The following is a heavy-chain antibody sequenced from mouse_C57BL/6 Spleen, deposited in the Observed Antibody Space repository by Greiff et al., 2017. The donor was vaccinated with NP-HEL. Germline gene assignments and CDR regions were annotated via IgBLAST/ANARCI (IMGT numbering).Heavy chain of an antibody. J-gene: IGHJ2*01. CDR3: ARSDDYDGDYFDY. V-gene: IGHV1-54*01. Sequence: VQLQQSGAELVRPGPSVKVSCKASGYAFTNYLIEWVKQRPGQGLEWIGVINPGSGGTNYNEKFKGKATLTADKSSSTAYRQLSSLTSEDSAVYFCARSDDYDGDYFDYWGQGTTLTVSS. CDR1: GYAFTNYL. D-gene: IGHD2-4*01. CDR2: INPGSGGT.